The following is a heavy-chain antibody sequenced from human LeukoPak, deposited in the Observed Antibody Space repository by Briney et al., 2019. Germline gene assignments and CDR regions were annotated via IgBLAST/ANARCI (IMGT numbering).Heavy chain of an antibody. V-gene: IGHV4-39*07. CDR2: IYYSGST. CDR3: ARAQKLAFDY. D-gene: IGHD6-13*01. Sequence: SETLSLTCTVSGGSISSSSYYWGWIRQPPGKGLEWIGSIYYSGSTYYNPSLKSRVTILVDTSKNQFSLKLSSVTAADTAVYYCARAQKLAFDYWGQGTLVTVPS. CDR1: GGSISSSSYY. J-gene: IGHJ4*02.